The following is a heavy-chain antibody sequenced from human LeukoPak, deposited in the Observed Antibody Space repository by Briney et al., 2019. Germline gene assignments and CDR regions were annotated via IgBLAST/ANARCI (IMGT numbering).Heavy chain of an antibody. J-gene: IGHJ4*02. CDR2: IDSSSATT. V-gene: IGHV3-48*01. CDR1: GFTFSYYS. D-gene: IGHD3-22*01. Sequence: PGGSLRLSCAASGFTFSYYSMTWVRQAPGKGLEWVSYIDSSSATTYYADSVKGRFIISRDNAKNSLFLQINSLRAEDTAVYYCAREDSSGYANFDYWGQGTLVTVSS. CDR3: AREDSSGYANFDY.